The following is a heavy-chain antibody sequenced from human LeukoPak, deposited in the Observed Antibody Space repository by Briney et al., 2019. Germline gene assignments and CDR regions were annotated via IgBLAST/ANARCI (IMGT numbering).Heavy chain of an antibody. V-gene: IGHV4-34*01. CDR1: GGSFSGYY. CDR2: INHSGST. CDR3: ASITSNYYYYMDV. J-gene: IGHJ6*03. Sequence: SETLSLTRAVYGGSFSGYYWSWIRQPPGKGLEWIGEINHSGSTNYNPSLKSRVTISVDTSKNQFSLKLSSVTAADTAVYYCASITSNYYYYMDVWGKGTTVTVSS. D-gene: IGHD3-10*01.